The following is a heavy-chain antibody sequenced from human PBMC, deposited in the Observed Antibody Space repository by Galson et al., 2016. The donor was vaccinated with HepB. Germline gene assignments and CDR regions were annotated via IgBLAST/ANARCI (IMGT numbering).Heavy chain of an antibody. CDR1: GFSISIYS. Sequence: SLRLSCAASGFSISIYSMNWVRQAPGKGLEWVSAIRGSGTGTSYTDSVKGRSTISRDNSKNTLYLQMNSLRAEDAAVYYCAKISLVEYNNGWGGSFGIWGRGTMVTVSS. J-gene: IGHJ3*02. D-gene: IGHD6-19*01. V-gene: IGHV3-23*01. CDR3: AKISLVEYNNGWGGSFGI. CDR2: IRGSGTGT.